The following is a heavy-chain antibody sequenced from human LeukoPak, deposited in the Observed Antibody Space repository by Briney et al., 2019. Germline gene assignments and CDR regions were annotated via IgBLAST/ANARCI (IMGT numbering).Heavy chain of an antibody. V-gene: IGHV4-4*02. CDR2: IFPSGST. CDR3: ARDVAEYSSGWSTFDY. Sequence: SGTLSLTCAVSGASISSSNWWSWVRQPPGKGLEWIGEIFPSGSTNYNPSLKSRVTISVDTSKNQFSLKLSSVTAADTAVYYCARDVAEYSSGWSTFDYWGQGTLVTVSS. D-gene: IGHD6-19*01. J-gene: IGHJ4*02. CDR1: GASISSSNW.